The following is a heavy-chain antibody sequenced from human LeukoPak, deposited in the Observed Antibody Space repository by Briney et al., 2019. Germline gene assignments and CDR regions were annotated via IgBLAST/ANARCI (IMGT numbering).Heavy chain of an antibody. CDR3: AKALNGDYIERFHI. D-gene: IGHD4-17*01. CDR1: GFTFSSYA. Sequence: GGSLRLSCAASGFTFSSYAMSWVRQAPGKGLEWVSAISGSGGSTYYADSVKGRFTISRDNSKNTLTLQMNSLRGEDTALYHCAKALNGDYIERFHIWGQGTMVTVSS. CDR2: ISGSGGST. J-gene: IGHJ3*02. V-gene: IGHV3-23*01.